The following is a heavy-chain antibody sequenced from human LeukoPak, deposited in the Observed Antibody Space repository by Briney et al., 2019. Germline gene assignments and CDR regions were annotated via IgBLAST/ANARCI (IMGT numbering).Heavy chain of an antibody. Sequence: GSLRLSCAASGFTFSSYAMHWVRQAPGKGLEWIGYIYYSGSTNYNPSLKSRVTISVDTSKNQFSLKLSSVTAADTAVYYCARETSQKGAHYMDVWGKGTTVTISS. CDR2: IYYSGST. V-gene: IGHV4-59*01. J-gene: IGHJ6*03. CDR3: ARETSQKGAHYMDV. D-gene: IGHD3-16*01. CDR1: GFTFSSYA.